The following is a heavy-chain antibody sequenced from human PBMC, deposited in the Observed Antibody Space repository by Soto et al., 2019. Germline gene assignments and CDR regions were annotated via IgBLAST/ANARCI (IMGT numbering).Heavy chain of an antibody. V-gene: IGHV4-59*01. D-gene: IGHD4-17*01. CDR1: GGSISSYY. CDR2: IYYNEIT. CDR3: ASLNGDYVSY. J-gene: IGHJ4*02. Sequence: PSETLSLTCTVSGGSISSYYWSWIRQPPGKGLEWIGYIYYNEITNYNPSLKSRVAISVDTSKNQFSLKLSSVTAADTAMYYCASLNGDYVSYWGQGTLVTVSS.